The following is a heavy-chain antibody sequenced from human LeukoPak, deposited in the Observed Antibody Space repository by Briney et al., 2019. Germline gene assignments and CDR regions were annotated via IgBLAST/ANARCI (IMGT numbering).Heavy chain of an antibody. CDR2: ISSTGSYI. J-gene: IGHJ5*02. Sequence: PGGSLRLSCAASGFTVSSNYMSWVRQAPGKGLEWVSSISSTGSYIYYADSVKGRFTISRDNPGNVFYLQMDSLRAEDTAVYYCTRVAQSGPTGWFDPWGQGTLVTVSS. V-gene: IGHV3-21*01. CDR3: TRVAQSGPTGWFDP. D-gene: IGHD1-1*01. CDR1: GFTVSSNY.